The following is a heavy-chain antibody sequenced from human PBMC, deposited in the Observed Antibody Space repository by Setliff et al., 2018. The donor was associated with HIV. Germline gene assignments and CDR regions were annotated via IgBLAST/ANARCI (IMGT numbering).Heavy chain of an antibody. Sequence: ASVKVSCKASGYTFINYAMNWVRQAPGQGLEWMGWINTHTGSPTYAQAFTGRFVFSVDTSVSTAYLQISSLKAEDTAVYYCARALYGDYGGDINWFDPWGHGTRVTVSS. J-gene: IGHJ5*02. V-gene: IGHV7-4-1*02. CDR2: INTHTGSP. D-gene: IGHD4-17*01. CDR3: ARALYGDYGGDINWFDP. CDR1: GYTFINYA.